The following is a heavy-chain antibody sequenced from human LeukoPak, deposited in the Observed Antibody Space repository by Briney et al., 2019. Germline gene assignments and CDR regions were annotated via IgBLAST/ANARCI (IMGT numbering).Heavy chain of an antibody. V-gene: IGHV4-59*01. CDR1: GGSFSGYY. J-gene: IGHJ4*02. D-gene: IGHD3-10*01. CDR3: ARAGDYYGSGSYYKPRAFDY. CDR2: IYYSGST. Sequence: SETLSLTCAVYGGSFSGYYWSWIRQPPGKGLEWIGYIYYSGSTNYNPSLKSRVTISVDTSKNQFSLKLSSVTAADTAVYFCARAGDYYGSGSYYKPRAFDYWGQGTLVTVSS.